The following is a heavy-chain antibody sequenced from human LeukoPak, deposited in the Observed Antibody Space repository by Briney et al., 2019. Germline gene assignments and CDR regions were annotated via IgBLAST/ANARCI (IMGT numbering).Heavy chain of an antibody. V-gene: IGHV3-23*01. CDR1: GFTFSDYG. Sequence: GGSLRLSCAASGFTFSDYGMNWVRQAPGKGLEWVSGISVSGGSTYYSDSVKGRFTISRDNSKNTLYLQMNSLRAEDTAVYYCAKSPFYDILTGYYRVPDYWGQGTLVTVSS. D-gene: IGHD3-9*01. CDR3: AKSPFYDILTGYYRVPDY. J-gene: IGHJ4*02. CDR2: ISVSGGST.